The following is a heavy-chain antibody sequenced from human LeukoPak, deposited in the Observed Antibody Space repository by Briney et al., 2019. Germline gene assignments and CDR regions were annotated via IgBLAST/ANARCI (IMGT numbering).Heavy chain of an antibody. Sequence: GGSLRLSCAASGFTFSSYGMSWVHQAPGKGLEWVSAISGSGGSTYYADSVKGRFTISRDNSKNTLYLQMNSLRAEDTAVYYCAKDPAYYYDSSGYYYEAFDIWGQGTMVTVSS. V-gene: IGHV3-23*01. CDR1: GFTFSSYG. CDR2: ISGSGGST. D-gene: IGHD3-22*01. CDR3: AKDPAYYYDSSGYYYEAFDI. J-gene: IGHJ3*02.